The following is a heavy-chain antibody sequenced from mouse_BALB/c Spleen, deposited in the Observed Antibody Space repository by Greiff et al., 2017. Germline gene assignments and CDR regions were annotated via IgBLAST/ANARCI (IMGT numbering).Heavy chain of an antibody. D-gene: IGHD2-4*01. CDR2: IRNKANGYTT. CDR3: ARRDYDYYFDY. V-gene: IGHV7-3*02. J-gene: IGHJ2*01. Sequence: EVQVVESGGGLVQPGGSLRLSCATSGFTFTDYYMSWVRQPPGKALEWLGFIRNKANGYTTEYSASVKGRFTISRDNSQSILYLQMNTLRAEDSATYYCARRDYDYYFDYWGQGTTLTVSS. CDR1: GFTFTDYY.